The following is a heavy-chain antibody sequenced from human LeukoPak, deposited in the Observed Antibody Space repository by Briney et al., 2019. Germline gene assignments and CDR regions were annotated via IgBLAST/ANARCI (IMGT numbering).Heavy chain of an antibody. CDR2: INSDGSST. D-gene: IGHD3-22*01. V-gene: IGHV3-74*01. CDR1: GFTFSSYW. CDR3: ALDSSNYYDSSGYYYDYYYMDV. J-gene: IGHJ6*03. Sequence: GGSLRLSCAASGFTFSSYWMHWVRQAPGKGLVWVSRINSDGSSTSYADSVKGRFTISRDNSKNMLYLQMNSLRAEDTAVYYCALDSSNYYDSSGYYYDYYYMDVWGKGTTVTVSS.